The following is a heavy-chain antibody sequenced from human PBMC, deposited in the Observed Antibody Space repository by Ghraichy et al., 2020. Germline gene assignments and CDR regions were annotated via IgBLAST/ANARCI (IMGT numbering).Heavy chain of an antibody. J-gene: IGHJ1*01. D-gene: IGHD3-16*01. Sequence: ASVKVSCKASGYTFTSYDINWVRQATRQGLEWMGWMNPNSGNTGYAQKFQGRVTMTRNTSISTAYMELSSRGSEATAVYYCARGALGQNPHFQHWGQGTLVTVSS. CDR3: ARGALGQNPHFQH. CDR2: MNPNSGNT. CDR1: GYTFTSYD. V-gene: IGHV1-8*01.